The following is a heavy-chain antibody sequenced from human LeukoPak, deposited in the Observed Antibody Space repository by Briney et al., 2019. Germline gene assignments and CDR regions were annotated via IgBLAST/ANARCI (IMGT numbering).Heavy chain of an antibody. CDR1: GGSISSYY. V-gene: IGHV4-59*01. Sequence: SETLSLTCTVSGGSISSYYWSWVRQPPGKGLEWIGFVYYTGSTNYSPSLKSRVTISVDTSKNQFSLKLSSVTAADTAVYYCAITRSSGSYVWDVWGKGTTVTISS. J-gene: IGHJ6*04. D-gene: IGHD3-10*01. CDR3: AITRSSGSYVWDV. CDR2: VYYTGST.